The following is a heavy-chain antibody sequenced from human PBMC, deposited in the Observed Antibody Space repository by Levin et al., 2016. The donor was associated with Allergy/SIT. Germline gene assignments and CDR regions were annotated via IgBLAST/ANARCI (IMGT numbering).Heavy chain of an antibody. CDR1: GFTFSSYA. Sequence: GGSLKISCAASGFTFSSYAMSWVRQAPGKGLDGVSAISGSGGSTYYADSVKGRFTISRDNSKNTLYLQMNSLRAEDTAVYYCAKGSGHWAPTDYWGQGTLVTVSS. CDR2: ISGSGGST. J-gene: IGHJ4*02. D-gene: IGHD3-16*01. CDR3: AKGSGHWAPTDY. V-gene: IGHV3-23*01.